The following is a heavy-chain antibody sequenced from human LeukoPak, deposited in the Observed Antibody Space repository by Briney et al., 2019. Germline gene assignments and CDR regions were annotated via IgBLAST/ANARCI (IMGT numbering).Heavy chain of an antibody. CDR1: GFTFSSFD. D-gene: IGHD3-10*01. Sequence: PGGSLRLSCAASGFTFSSFDMNWVRQAPGKGLEWLSYTSRSGDTMDYTDSVKGRFTISRDNAKNSLSLQMNSLKVEKTAVYFCAREGSSYAPSDPFYFAYWGQGILVTVSS. J-gene: IGHJ4*02. CDR3: AREGSSYAPSDPFYFAY. V-gene: IGHV3-48*03. CDR2: TSRSGDTM.